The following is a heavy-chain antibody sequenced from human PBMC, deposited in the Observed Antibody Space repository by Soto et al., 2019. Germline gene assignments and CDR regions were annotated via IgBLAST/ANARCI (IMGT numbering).Heavy chain of an antibody. D-gene: IGHD1-26*01. V-gene: IGHV1-69*01. CDR2: IIPMFGIG. CDR1: GGSFSKYG. J-gene: IGHJ6*02. CDR3: AIGYRENYFYAMDV. Sequence: QVQLVQSGAEVKMPGSSVRVSCKASGGSFSKYGISWVRQAPGQGLEWMGGIIPMFGIGNYAEKFLGRVTITADESTSTSHMELSSMRSEDTAVYFCAIGYRENYFYAMDVWGQGTTVTVSS.